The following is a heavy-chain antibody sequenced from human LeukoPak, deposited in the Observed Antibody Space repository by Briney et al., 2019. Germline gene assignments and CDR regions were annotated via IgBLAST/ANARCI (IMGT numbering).Heavy chain of an antibody. V-gene: IGHV1-2*02. CDR1: GYTFTNYY. D-gene: IGHD2-2*01. J-gene: IGHJ3*02. Sequence: VASVKVSRKTSGYTFTNYYVHWVRQAPGQGLEWMGWINTKSGATNYAQKFQGRVTMTRDTSISTAYMELNSLRSDDTALYYCTKPQPGAFEIWGQGTMVTVSS. CDR2: INTKSGAT. CDR3: TKPQPGAFEI.